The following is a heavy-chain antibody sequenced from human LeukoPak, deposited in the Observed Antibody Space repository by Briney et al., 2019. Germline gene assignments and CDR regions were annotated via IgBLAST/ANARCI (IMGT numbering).Heavy chain of an antibody. CDR2: ISAYNGNT. CDR1: GYTFTSYG. CDR3: ARGSDYDFWSGYTYYFDY. D-gene: IGHD3-3*01. J-gene: IGHJ4*02. V-gene: IGHV1-18*01. Sequence: GASVKVSCKASGYTFTSYGISWVRQAPGQGLEWMGWISAYNGNTNYAQNYQGRVTMTTDTSTSTAYMELRSLKSDDTAVYYCARGSDYDFWSGYTYYFDYWGQGTLVTVSS.